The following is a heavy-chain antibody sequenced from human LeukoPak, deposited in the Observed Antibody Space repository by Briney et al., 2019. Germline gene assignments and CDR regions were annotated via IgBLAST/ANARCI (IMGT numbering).Heavy chain of an antibody. V-gene: IGHV4-39*07. CDR3: ARVGDYDFWSGPKHMDV. CDR2: IYYSGST. CDR1: GGSISSSSYY. D-gene: IGHD3-3*01. J-gene: IGHJ6*03. Sequence: SETLSLTCTVSGGSISSSSYYWSWIRQHPGKGLEWIGYIYYSGSTYYNPSLKSRVTISVDTSKNQFSLKLSSVTAADTAVYYCARVGDYDFWSGPKHMDVWGKGTTVTVSS.